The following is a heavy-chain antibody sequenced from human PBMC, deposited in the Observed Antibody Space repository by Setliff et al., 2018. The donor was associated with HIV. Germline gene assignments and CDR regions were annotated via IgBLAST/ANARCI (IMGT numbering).Heavy chain of an antibody. CDR2: ISGSGDTT. D-gene: IGHD5-18*01. J-gene: IGHJ4*02. V-gene: IGHV3-23*01. CDR1: GFTFRTYA. Sequence: PGGSLRLSCAASGFTFRTYAMTWVRQAPGRGLEWVSVISGSGDTTYYSDSVKGRFTISRYNSTNTVYLQMSSLRADDTAVYYCLKVSSYDYSKYFDYWGQGTQVTVSS. CDR3: LKVSSYDYSKYFDY.